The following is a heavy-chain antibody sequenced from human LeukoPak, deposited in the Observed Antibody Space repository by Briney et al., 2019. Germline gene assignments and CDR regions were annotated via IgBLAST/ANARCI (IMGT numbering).Heavy chain of an antibody. Sequence: GGSLRLSCAASGFTVSSNYMSWVRQAPGKGLEWVSVIYSGGSTYYADSVKGRFTISRHNSKNTLYLQMNSLRAEDTAVYYCAKSRGGVVATTFDYWGQGTLVTVSS. CDR3: AKSRGGVVATTFDY. CDR2: IYSGGST. V-gene: IGHV3-53*04. J-gene: IGHJ4*02. CDR1: GFTVSSNY. D-gene: IGHD5-12*01.